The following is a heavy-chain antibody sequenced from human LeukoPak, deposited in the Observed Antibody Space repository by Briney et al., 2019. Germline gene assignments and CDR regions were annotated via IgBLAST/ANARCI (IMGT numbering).Heavy chain of an antibody. J-gene: IGHJ4*02. V-gene: IGHV4-4*07. D-gene: IGHD1-1*01. Sequence: SETLSLTCTVSGGSISNYYWTWIRQPPGNGLEWIGRSYFTGNTNYNPSLKSRVTISIDTSKNQFSLKLNSVTAADTAVYFCARDTGLRLNWLWGQGTLVTVSS. CDR2: SYFTGNT. CDR3: ARDTGLRLNWL. CDR1: GGSISNYY.